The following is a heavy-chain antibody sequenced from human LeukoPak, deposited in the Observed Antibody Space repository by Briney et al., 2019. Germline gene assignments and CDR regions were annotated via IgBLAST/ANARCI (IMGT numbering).Heavy chain of an antibody. CDR2: ISANGGAT. V-gene: IGHV3-23*01. Sequence: GGSLRLSCAASGCTFSNFAMSWVRQAPGKGLECVSLISANGGATYYADSVKGRFTISRDNSKSTLDLQMDSLRADDTAVYYCAKASGSPYYFDYWGQGTLVTVSS. CDR3: AKASGSPYYFDY. J-gene: IGHJ4*02. D-gene: IGHD3-10*01. CDR1: GCTFSNFA.